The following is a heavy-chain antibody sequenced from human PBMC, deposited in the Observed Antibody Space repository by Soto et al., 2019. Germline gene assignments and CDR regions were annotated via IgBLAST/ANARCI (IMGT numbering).Heavy chain of an antibody. D-gene: IGHD6-6*01. V-gene: IGHV1-69*13. CDR2: IIPIFGTA. CDR3: ARDLLRSIAASVYGMDV. CDR1: GGTFSSYA. Sequence: GASVKVSCKASGGTFSSYAISWVRQAPGQGLEWMGGIIPIFGTANYAQKFQGRVTITADESTSTAYMELSSLRSEDTAVYYCARDLLRSIAASVYGMDVWGQGTTVTVSS. J-gene: IGHJ6*02.